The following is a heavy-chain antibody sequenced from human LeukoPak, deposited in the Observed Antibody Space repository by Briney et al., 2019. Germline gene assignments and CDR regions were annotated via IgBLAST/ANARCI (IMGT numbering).Heavy chain of an antibody. CDR2: INSDASST. Sequence: PGGSLRLSCAASGFTFSSYWMHWVRQAPGKGLVWVSLINSDASSTTYADSVKGRFTISRDNAKNTVYLQMNSLRPEDTAVYYCARDRFYIPDVWGKGTTVTVSS. CDR3: ARDRFYIPDV. V-gene: IGHV3-74*03. J-gene: IGHJ6*04. CDR1: GFTFSSYW. D-gene: IGHD3-10*01.